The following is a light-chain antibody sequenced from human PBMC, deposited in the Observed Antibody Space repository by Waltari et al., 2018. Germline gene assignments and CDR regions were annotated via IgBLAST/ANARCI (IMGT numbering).Light chain of an antibody. Sequence: IVLTQSLVTLSLSPGERATLSCRASQSIGSDLAWYRQKPGQPPRLLIFGASERATGTPARISGSGSGTDFTLTISSLDPEDFAVYYCHQRSDWPLTFGGGTRVEIK. CDR2: GAS. V-gene: IGKV3-11*01. CDR3: HQRSDWPLT. J-gene: IGKJ4*01. CDR1: QSIGSD.